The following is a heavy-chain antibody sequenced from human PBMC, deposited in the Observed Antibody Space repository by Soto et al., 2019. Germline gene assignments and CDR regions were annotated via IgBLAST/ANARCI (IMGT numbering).Heavy chain of an antibody. CDR1: GLTLSTSS. D-gene: IGHD3-22*01. CDR2: IRRHTSVT. J-gene: IGHJ5*02. V-gene: IGHV3-48*01. CDR3: GKVAESGYYTVDR. Sequence: EVQLVESGGMLVQPGGSLRLSCAASGLTLSTSSMNWVRQAPGKGLEWISYIRRHTSVTAYADSVKGRFTISRDSAKNSLYLQMDSRRVEDTAVYYWGKVAESGYYTVDRWGQGTVVTVSS.